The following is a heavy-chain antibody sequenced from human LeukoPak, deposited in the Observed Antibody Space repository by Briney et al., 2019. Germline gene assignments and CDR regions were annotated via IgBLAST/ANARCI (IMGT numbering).Heavy chain of an antibody. V-gene: IGHV3-23*01. CDR3: AKEGRGGDPNNGPHYP. J-gene: IGHJ4*02. CDR2: ISGNGRRT. Sequence: GGSLRLSCAASRFTFSNYAMSWVRQAPGKGLEWVSTISGNGRRTYYADSVKGRFTISRDNSKNTLNLQMNSLRAEDTALYYWAKEGRGGDPNNGPHYPRGQGTLVIVSS. D-gene: IGHD2-8*01. CDR1: RFTFSNYA.